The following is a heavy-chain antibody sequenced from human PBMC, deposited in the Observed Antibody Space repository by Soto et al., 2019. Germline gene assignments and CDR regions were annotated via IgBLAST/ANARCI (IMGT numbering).Heavy chain of an antibody. D-gene: IGHD3-9*01. CDR2: IYYSAST. Sequence: SETLSLTCTVSGGSISSSSYYWGWIRQPPGKGLEWIGSIYYSASTYYNLSLKSRVTISVDTSKNQFSLKLSSVTAADTAVYYCASGGSYYDILSGYPRPYYYYYMDVWGKGTTVTVSS. V-gene: IGHV4-39*01. CDR1: GGSISSSSYY. CDR3: ASGGSYYDILSGYPRPYYYYYMDV. J-gene: IGHJ6*03.